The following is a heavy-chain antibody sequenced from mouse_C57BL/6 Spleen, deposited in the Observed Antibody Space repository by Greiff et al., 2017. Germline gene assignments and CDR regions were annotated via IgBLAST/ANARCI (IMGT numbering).Heavy chain of an antibody. V-gene: IGHV3-6*01. Sequence: EVKLMESGPGLVKPSQSLSLTCSVTGYSITSGYYWNWIRQFPGNKLEWMGYISYDGSNNYNPSLKNRISITRDTSKNQFFLKLNSVTTEDTATYYCARCYYGSSYGYAMDYWGQGTSVTVSS. CDR1: GYSITSGYY. J-gene: IGHJ4*01. CDR3: ARCYYGSSYGYAMDY. CDR2: ISYDGSN. D-gene: IGHD1-1*01.